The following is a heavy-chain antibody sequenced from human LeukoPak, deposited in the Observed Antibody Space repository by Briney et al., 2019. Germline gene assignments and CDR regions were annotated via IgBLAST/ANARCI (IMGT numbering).Heavy chain of an antibody. V-gene: IGHV3-30-3*01. CDR1: GFTFSSYA. J-gene: IGHJ4*02. Sequence: GGSLRLSCVASGFTFSSYAMHWVRQAPGKGLEWVAVISYDGSNKYYADSVKGRFTISRGNSKNTLYLQMNSLRAEDTAVYYCARVVYSSSWSYFDYWGQGTLVTVSS. CDR2: ISYDGSNK. CDR3: ARVVYSSSWSYFDY. D-gene: IGHD6-13*01.